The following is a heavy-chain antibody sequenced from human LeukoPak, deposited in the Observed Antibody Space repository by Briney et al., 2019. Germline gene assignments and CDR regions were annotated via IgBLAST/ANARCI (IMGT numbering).Heavy chain of an antibody. V-gene: IGHV3-23*01. D-gene: IGHD2-21*02. CDR1: GFTFSSYA. Sequence: PGGSLRLSCAASGFTFSSYAMGWVRQAPGKGLEWVSAISGSGGSTYYADSVKGRFTISRDNSKNTLYLQMNSLRAEDTAVYCCAKGWAVVVTRRVGYFDYWGQGTLVTVSS. CDR3: AKGWAVVVTRRVGYFDY. J-gene: IGHJ4*02. CDR2: ISGSGGST.